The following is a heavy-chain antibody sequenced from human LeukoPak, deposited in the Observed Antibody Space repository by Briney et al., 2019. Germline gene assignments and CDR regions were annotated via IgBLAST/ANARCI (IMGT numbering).Heavy chain of an antibody. D-gene: IGHD3-10*01. CDR2: ISYDGSNK. CDR1: GFTFSTHW. J-gene: IGHJ6*03. Sequence: GGSLRLSCAASGFTFSTHWMSWVRQAPGKGLEWVAVISYDGSNKYYADSVKGGFTISRDNSKNTLYLQMNSLRAEDTAVYYCARVSYYGSGSYISPVPYYYYYYMDVWGKGTTVTISS. CDR3: ARVSYYGSGSYISPVPYYYYYYMDV. V-gene: IGHV3-30*03.